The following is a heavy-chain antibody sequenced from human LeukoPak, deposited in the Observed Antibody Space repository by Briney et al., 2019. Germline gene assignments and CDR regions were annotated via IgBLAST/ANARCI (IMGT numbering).Heavy chain of an antibody. J-gene: IGHJ6*03. Sequence: GGSLRLSCAASEFTFSSYTMNWVRQAPGKGLEWVSSISSSSSYIYYADSVKGRFTISRDNAKNSLYLQMNSLRAEDTAVYYCARDHLAITMVRGVYYYYYMDVWGKGTTVTVSS. V-gene: IGHV3-21*01. CDR2: ISSSSSYI. CDR3: ARDHLAITMVRGVYYYYYMDV. CDR1: EFTFSSYT. D-gene: IGHD3-10*01.